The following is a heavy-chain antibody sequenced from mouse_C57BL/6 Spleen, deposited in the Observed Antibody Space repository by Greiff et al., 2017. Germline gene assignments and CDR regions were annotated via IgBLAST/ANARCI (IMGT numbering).Heavy chain of an antibody. Sequence: QVQLKQSGPGLVQPSQSLSITCTVSGFSFTSYGVHWVRQSPGKGLEWLGVIWSGGSTDYNAAFISRLDISKDNSKSQVFFKMNSRQADDTAIYYCARKGDYESWYFDVWGTGTTVTVSS. D-gene: IGHD2-4*01. CDR2: IWSGGST. J-gene: IGHJ1*03. CDR1: GFSFTSYG. CDR3: ARKGDYESWYFDV. V-gene: IGHV2-2*01.